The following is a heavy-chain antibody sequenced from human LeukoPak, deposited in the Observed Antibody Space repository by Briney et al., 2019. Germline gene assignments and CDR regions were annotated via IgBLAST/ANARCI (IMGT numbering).Heavy chain of an antibody. V-gene: IGHV4-61*02. D-gene: IGHD6-19*01. CDR3: ASDHSGWLGLGY. CDR1: NVSISSGSHY. Sequence: SQTLSLTCTVSNVSISSGSHYWNWIRQPAGKGLEWIGRIYAGGRSNYNPSLRSRVTISVDTSKNQFSLRLSSVTATDTGVYYCASDHSGWLGLGYWGQGTLVTVSS. J-gene: IGHJ4*02. CDR2: IYAGGRS.